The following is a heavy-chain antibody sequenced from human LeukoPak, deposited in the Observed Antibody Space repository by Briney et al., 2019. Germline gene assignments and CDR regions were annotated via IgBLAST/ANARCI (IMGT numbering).Heavy chain of an antibody. V-gene: IGHV5-10-1*01. CDR2: IDPRDSYT. D-gene: IGHD3-9*01. J-gene: IGHJ4*02. Sequence: GESLRISCKGSGYSFTSYWISWVRQMPGKGLEWMGRIDPRDSYTNYSPSFQGHVTISANKSISSAYLQWSSLKPSDTAMYYCARLLDYDILTGYFAFDYWGQGTLVTVSS. CDR1: GYSFTSYW. CDR3: ARLLDYDILTGYFAFDY.